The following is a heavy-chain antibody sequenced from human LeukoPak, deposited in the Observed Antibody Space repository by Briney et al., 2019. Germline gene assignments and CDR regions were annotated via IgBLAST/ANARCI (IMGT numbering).Heavy chain of an antibody. J-gene: IGHJ4*02. Sequence: GGSLRLSCAASGFTFSSYSVNWVRQAPGKGLEWVSSISSSSSYIYYADSVKGRFTISRDNAKNSLYLQMNSLRAEDTAVYYCARDQLVVVAADYWGQGTLVTVSS. V-gene: IGHV3-21*01. CDR1: GFTFSSYS. CDR3: ARDQLVVVAADY. CDR2: ISSSSSYI. D-gene: IGHD2-15*01.